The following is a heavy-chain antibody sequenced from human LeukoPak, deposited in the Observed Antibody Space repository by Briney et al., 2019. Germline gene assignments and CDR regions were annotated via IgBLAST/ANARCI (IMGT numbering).Heavy chain of an antibody. Sequence: PGGSLRLSCAASGFTLSSYAMSWVRQAPGKGLEWVSAISGSGGSTYYADSVKGRFTISRDNSKNTLYLQMNSLRAEDTAVYYCAKDQGGSYGGLDYWGQGTLVTVSS. V-gene: IGHV3-23*01. D-gene: IGHD1-26*01. CDR1: GFTLSSYA. CDR3: AKDQGGSYGGLDY. CDR2: ISGSGGST. J-gene: IGHJ4*02.